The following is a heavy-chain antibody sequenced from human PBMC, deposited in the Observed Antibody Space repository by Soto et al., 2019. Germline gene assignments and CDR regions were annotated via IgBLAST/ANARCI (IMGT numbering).Heavy chain of an antibody. CDR2: IKSKSDGETT. CDR3: TTGLTYYYDSSGYYWAGGMDV. D-gene: IGHD3-22*01. CDR1: GFTFSNAW. V-gene: IGHV3-15*01. J-gene: IGHJ6*02. Sequence: EVQLVESGGGLVELGGSLRLSCAASGFTFSNAWMNWVRQAPGKGLEWVGRIKSKSDGETTDYAAPVKGRFTISRDDSKNTLYLQMNSLKTEDTAVYYCTTGLTYYYDSSGYYWAGGMDVWGQGITVTVSS.